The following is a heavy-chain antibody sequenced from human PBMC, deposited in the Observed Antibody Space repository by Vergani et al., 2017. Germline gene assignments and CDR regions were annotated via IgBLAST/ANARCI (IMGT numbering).Heavy chain of an antibody. J-gene: IGHJ4*02. CDR3: AKARYYDFWSGYYYFDY. V-gene: IGHV3-23*01. Sequence: EVQLLESGGGLVQPGGSLRLSCAASGFSFSSYDMSWVRQAPGKGLEWVSAISGSGGSTYYADSVKGRFTISRDNSKNTLYLQMNSLRAEDTAVYYCAKARYYDFWSGYYYFDYWGQGTLVTDSS. CDR1: GFSFSSYD. CDR2: ISGSGGST. D-gene: IGHD3-3*01.